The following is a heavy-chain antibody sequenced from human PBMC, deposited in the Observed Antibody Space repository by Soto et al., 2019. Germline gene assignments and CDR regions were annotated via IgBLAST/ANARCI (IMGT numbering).Heavy chain of an antibody. V-gene: IGHV4-30-4*01. CDR1: GGSISSGDYY. Sequence: PSETLSLTCTVSGGSISSGDYYWSWIRQPPGKGLEWIGYIYYSGSTYYNPSLKSRVTISVDTSKNQFSLKLSSVTAADTAVYYCAREAIAVAGSVDYWGQGTLVTVSS. J-gene: IGHJ4*02. CDR2: IYYSGST. D-gene: IGHD6-19*01. CDR3: AREAIAVAGSVDY.